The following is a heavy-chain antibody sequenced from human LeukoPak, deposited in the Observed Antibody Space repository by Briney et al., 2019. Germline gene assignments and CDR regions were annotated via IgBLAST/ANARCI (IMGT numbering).Heavy chain of an antibody. Sequence: ASVKVSFKASGYTFTVYYMHWVRQAPGQGLEWMGVINPNSGGTNYAQKFQVRGTMTRDTSISTAYMELSRLRSDDTGVYYCARGGITIFGVVTGLRFDHWGQGTLVTVSS. J-gene: IGHJ5*02. CDR2: INPNSGGT. V-gene: IGHV1-2*02. CDR1: GYTFTVYY. CDR3: ARGGITIFGVVTGLRFDH. D-gene: IGHD3-3*01.